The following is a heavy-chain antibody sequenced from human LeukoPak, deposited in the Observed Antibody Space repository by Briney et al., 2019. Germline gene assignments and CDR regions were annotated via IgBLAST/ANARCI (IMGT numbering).Heavy chain of an antibody. CDR3: ARDLETYYYGSGTPFDY. CDR1: GFTFSSYA. CDR2: ISYDGSNK. V-gene: IGHV3-30-3*01. J-gene: IGHJ4*02. Sequence: GGSLRLSCTASGFTFSSYAMHWVRPAPGKGLEWVAVISYDGSNKYYADSVKGRFSISRDNSKNTLYLQMDSLRAEDTAVYYCARDLETYYYGSGTPFDYWGQGTLVIVSS. D-gene: IGHD3-10*01.